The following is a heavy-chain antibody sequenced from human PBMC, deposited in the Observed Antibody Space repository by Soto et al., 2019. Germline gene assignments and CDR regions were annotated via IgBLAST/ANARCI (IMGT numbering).Heavy chain of an antibody. CDR1: GGSISSYY. CDR2: IYYSGST. CDR3: ARDRGVVYYDSSGYYFDAFDI. Sequence: PSETLSLTCTVSGGSISSYYWSWIRQPPGKGLEWIGYIYYSGSTNYNPSLKSRVTISVDTSKNQFSLKLSSVTAADTAVYYCARDRGVVYYDSSGYYFDAFDIWGQGTMVTVSS. V-gene: IGHV4-59*01. D-gene: IGHD3-22*01. J-gene: IGHJ3*02.